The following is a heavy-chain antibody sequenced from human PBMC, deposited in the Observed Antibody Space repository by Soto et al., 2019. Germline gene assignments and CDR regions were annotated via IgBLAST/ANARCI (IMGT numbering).Heavy chain of an antibody. Sequence: SETLSLTCAVYGGSFSGYYWSWIRQPPGKGLEWIGEINHSGSTNYNPSLKSRVTISVDTSKNQFSLKLSSVTAADTAVYYCGRRRRIAAAGYYYYMDVWGKGTTVTVSS. CDR3: GRRRRIAAAGYYYYMDV. D-gene: IGHD6-13*01. J-gene: IGHJ6*03. CDR1: GGSFSGYY. CDR2: INHSGST. V-gene: IGHV4-34*01.